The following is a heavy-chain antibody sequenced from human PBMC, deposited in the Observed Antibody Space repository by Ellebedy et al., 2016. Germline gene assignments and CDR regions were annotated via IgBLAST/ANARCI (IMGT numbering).Heavy chain of an antibody. CDR2: IKSKTDGGTT. J-gene: IGHJ4*02. CDR3: TTDFPSITMIVMNDDLRAFDY. V-gene: IGHV3-15*01. D-gene: IGHD3-22*01. Sequence: GESLKISCAASGFTFSNAWMSWVRQAPGKGLEWVGRIKSKTDGGTTDYAAPVKVRFTISRDDSKNTLYLQMNSLKTEDTAVYYCTTDFPSITMIVMNDDLRAFDYWGQGTLVTVSS. CDR1: GFTFSNAW.